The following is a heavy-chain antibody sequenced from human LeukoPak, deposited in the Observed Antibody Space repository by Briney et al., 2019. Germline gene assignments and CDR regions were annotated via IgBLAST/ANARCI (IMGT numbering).Heavy chain of an antibody. J-gene: IGHJ4*02. CDR1: GFTFSGYA. CDR2: ITGSGDAT. CDR3: AKDGLYYDLSIHIYYFDY. V-gene: IGHV3-23*01. D-gene: IGHD3-16*01. Sequence: PGGSLRLSCAASGFTFSGYAMAWVRQSRGKGREWVSSITGSGDATYYTDSVKGRFTISRDNSKNTLYLQMNSLRAEDTALYYCAKDGLYYDLSIHIYYFDYWGQGTLVAVSS.